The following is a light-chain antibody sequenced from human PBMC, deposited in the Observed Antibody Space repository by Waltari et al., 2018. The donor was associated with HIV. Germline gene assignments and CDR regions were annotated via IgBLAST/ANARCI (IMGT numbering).Light chain of an antibody. J-gene: IGLJ1*01. CDR3: HVWDRSSDHHV. V-gene: IGLV3-21*02. CDR2: NAS. Sequence: SYVLTQPPSVSVAPGQTARITCGGNNIGSKRVHWYQQKAGQAPVLVVYNASDRPSGIPERFSGSNSWNTATLTISRVEAGDEADYYCHVWDRSSDHHVFGTGTKVTVL. CDR1: NIGSKR.